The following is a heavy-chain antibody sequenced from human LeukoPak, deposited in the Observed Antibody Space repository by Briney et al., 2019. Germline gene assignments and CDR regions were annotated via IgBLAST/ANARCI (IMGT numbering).Heavy chain of an antibody. J-gene: IGHJ5*02. CDR3: ANSPNILTGYYSFDP. CDR2: ISGSGGST. CDR1: GFTFSSYA. V-gene: IGHV3-23*01. D-gene: IGHD3-9*01. Sequence: GGSLRLSCAASGFTFSSYAMSWVRQAPGKGLEWVSAISGSGGSTYYADSVKGRFTISRDNSKNTLYLQMNSLRAEDTAVYYCANSPNILTGYYSFDPWGQGTLVTVSS.